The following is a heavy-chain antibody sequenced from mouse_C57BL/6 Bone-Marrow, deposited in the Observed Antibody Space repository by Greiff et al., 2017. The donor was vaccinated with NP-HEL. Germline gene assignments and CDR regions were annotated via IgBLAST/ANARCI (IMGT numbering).Heavy chain of an antibody. Sequence: VQLQQSGAELVRPGASVKLSCTASGFNIKDDYMHWVKQRPEQGLEWIGWIDPENGDTEYASKFQGKATITADTSSNTAYLQLSSLTSEDTAVYYCTTGVTPYYYAMDYWGQGTSVTVSS. V-gene: IGHV14-4*01. CDR1: GFNIKDDY. D-gene: IGHD2-2*01. CDR2: IDPENGDT. CDR3: TTGVTPYYYAMDY. J-gene: IGHJ4*01.